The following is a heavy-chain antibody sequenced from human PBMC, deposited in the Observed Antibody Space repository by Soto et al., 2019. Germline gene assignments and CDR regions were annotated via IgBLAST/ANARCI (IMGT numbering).Heavy chain of an antibody. V-gene: IGHV3-7*01. J-gene: IGHJ2*01. Sequence: EVQLVESGGGLAQPGGSLRLSCAASGFTFSSYWMSWVRQAPGKGLEWVANIKQDGSEKYYVDSVKGRFTISRDNAKNSLYLQMNSLRAEDTAVYYCARGGYCSSTSCYGVFPYWYFDLWGRGTLVTVSS. CDR3: ARGGYCSSTSCYGVFPYWYFDL. CDR1: GFTFSSYW. D-gene: IGHD2-2*01. CDR2: IKQDGSEK.